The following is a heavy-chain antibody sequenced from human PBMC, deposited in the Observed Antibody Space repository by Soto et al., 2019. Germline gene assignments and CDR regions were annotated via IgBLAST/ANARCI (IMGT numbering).Heavy chain of an antibody. V-gene: IGHV3-53*02. Sequence: EVQVLATGGGLIQPGGSLRLSCAASGFTVNSNYMSWVRQAPGEGLQWVSITNTGGTTYYADSVKGRFTVSRDNSKNTLYLQVNRLRAEDTAVYYCAKGDGFILAVWGQGTTVSVSS. CDR1: GFTVNSNY. CDR3: AKGDGFILAV. J-gene: IGHJ6*02. CDR2: TNTGGTT. D-gene: IGHD1-26*01.